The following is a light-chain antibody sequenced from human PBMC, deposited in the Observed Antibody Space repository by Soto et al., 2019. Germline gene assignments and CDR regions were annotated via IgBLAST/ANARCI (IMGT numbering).Light chain of an antibody. Sequence: QSALTQPPSASGSPGQSVTISCTGTSSDVGGYNFVSWYQQHPGKAPKLMIYEVNKRPSGVPNRFSGSKSGNTASLTVSGLQAEDEADYYGSSYAGTNNRYVFGTGTKVTVL. J-gene: IGLJ1*01. CDR1: SSDVGGYNF. CDR3: SSYAGTNNRYV. CDR2: EVN. V-gene: IGLV2-8*01.